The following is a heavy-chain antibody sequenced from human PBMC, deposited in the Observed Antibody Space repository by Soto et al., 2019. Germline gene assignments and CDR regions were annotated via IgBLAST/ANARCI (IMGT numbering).Heavy chain of an antibody. D-gene: IGHD4-4*01. J-gene: IGHJ4*02. CDR1: GDTISTGGYS. Sequence: PSETLSLTCGVSGDTISTGGYSWAWIRQPPGKGLEWVGYIYHSGSTYYNPSLKSRVTISVDRSKNQFSLKLSSVTAADTAVYYCARGMTTVTTLDYCGQGTLVTVYS. V-gene: IGHV4-30-2*01. CDR2: IYHSGST. CDR3: ARGMTTVTTLDY.